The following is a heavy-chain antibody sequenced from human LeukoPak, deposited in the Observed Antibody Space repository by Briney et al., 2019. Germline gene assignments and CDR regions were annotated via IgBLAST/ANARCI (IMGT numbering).Heavy chain of an antibody. CDR2: IYHSGST. V-gene: IGHV4-4*02. D-gene: IGHD6-13*01. CDR1: GGSISSSNW. CDR3: ATARNLKRGIAAAGTWWY. Sequence: SGTLSLTCAVSGGSISSSNWWSWVRQPPGKGLEWIGEIYHSGSTNYNPSLKSRVTISVDKSKNQFSLKLSSVTAADTAVYYCATARNLKRGIAAAGTWWYWGQGTLVTVSS. J-gene: IGHJ4*02.